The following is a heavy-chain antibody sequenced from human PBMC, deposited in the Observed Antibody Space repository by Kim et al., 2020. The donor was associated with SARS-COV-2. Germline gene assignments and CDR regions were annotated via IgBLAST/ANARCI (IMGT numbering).Heavy chain of an antibody. J-gene: IGHJ5*01. CDR1: GYTFTNYD. CDR3: ARRYCSSRGCNRHWFDS. CDR2: FDTDNGKT. D-gene: IGHD2-2*02. V-gene: IGHV1-18*01. Sequence: ASVKVSCKASGYTFTNYDIVWVRQAPGQGPEWMGWFDTDNGKTYFPPKFQGRVTMATDTSTSTAYLILGSLRSDDTAIYYCARRYCSSRGCNRHWFDSWGQGTLVIVSS.